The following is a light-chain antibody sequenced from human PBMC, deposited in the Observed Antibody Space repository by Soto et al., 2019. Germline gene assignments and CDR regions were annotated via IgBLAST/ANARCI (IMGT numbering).Light chain of an antibody. J-gene: IGKJ5*01. CDR2: GAS. V-gene: IGKV3-20*01. Sequence: EIVLTQSPGTLSLSPGDRATLSCRASESVRSSSLAWYQHKPGQAPRLVIYGASSRATGIPDRFSGSGSGTDFTLTISRLEPEDFAVYYCQQYGSSAITFGQGTRLEIK. CDR3: QQYGSSAIT. CDR1: ESVRSSS.